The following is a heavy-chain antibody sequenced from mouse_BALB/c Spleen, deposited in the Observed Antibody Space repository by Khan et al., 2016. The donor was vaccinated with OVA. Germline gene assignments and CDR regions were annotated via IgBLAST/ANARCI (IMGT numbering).Heavy chain of an antibody. J-gene: IGHJ2*01. D-gene: IGHD1-1*01. CDR2: TNPTNGRT. Sequence: QVQLKQSGAELVKAGASVKMSCKASGYTFTSYWMHWVKQRLGQGLEWFAETNPTNGRTYYNEKFKSKATLTVDKSSSTAYMRLSVPTFEDSAVYYCARIKKIVATYFDYWGQGTTLTVSS. CDR3: ARIKKIVATYFDY. V-gene: IGHV1S81*02. CDR1: GYTFTSYW.